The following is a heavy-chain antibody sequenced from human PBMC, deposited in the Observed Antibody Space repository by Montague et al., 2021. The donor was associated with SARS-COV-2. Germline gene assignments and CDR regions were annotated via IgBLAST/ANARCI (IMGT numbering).Heavy chain of an antibody. D-gene: IGHD5-12*01. Sequence: SETLSLTCTVSGASISSSYYWGSIRQHTAKGVAWIGSIFFSGYSXXNASLKRRVTTSEDSTRRQFSLKMNFVTAADAAVYFCARRHSGGWCAGTTCYGSAFGYWGQGTLVTVSS. J-gene: IGHJ4*02. CDR3: ARRHSGGWCAGTTCYGSAFGY. CDR2: IFFSGYS. V-gene: IGHV4-39*01. CDR1: GASISSSYY.